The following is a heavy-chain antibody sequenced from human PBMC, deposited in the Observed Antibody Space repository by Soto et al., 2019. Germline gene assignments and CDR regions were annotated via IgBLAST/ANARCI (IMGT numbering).Heavy chain of an antibody. CDR3: ARGGLDPFDY. D-gene: IGHD1-1*01. J-gene: IGHJ4*02. V-gene: IGHV3-74*01. CDR2: INDYGTTI. Sequence: EVHLVESGGGLVQPGGSLRLSCAASGFNLGSYWMHWVRQAPGKGLVWVSRINDYGTTINYAESVEGRFTISRDDATSEVYLQMNNLWGEDAAVYYCARGGLDPFDYWGQGALVTVSS. CDR1: GFNLGSYW.